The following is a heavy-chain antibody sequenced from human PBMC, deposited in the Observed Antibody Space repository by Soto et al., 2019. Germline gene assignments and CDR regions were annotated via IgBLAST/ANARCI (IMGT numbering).Heavy chain of an antibody. J-gene: IGHJ4*02. CDR2: IFYSGGT. V-gene: IGHV4-39*01. CDR1: GDSISTSNYY. Sequence: QLQLQESGPGLVKPSETLSLTCTVSGDSISTSNYYWGWIRQPPGEGLEWIGHIFYSGGTYYNPSLKSRVTISVDTSKNQFSLKLSCITAADTAVYFCARRGGGDYLFDSWGQGMLVTVSS. D-gene: IGHD4-17*01. CDR3: ARRGGGDYLFDS.